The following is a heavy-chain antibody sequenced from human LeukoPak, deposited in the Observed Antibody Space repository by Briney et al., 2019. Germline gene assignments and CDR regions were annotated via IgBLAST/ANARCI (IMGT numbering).Heavy chain of an antibody. CDR3: AKGGHGSYTPFDY. CDR1: GFTFSSYA. CDR2: ISGSGGST. D-gene: IGHD1-26*01. Sequence: GGSLRLSCAASGFTFSSYAMSWVRQAPGKGLEWVSAISGSGGSTYYADSVKGRFTISRDNSKNTLYLKMNSLRAEDTAVYYCAKGGHGSYTPFDYWGQGTLVTVSS. J-gene: IGHJ4*02. V-gene: IGHV3-23*01.